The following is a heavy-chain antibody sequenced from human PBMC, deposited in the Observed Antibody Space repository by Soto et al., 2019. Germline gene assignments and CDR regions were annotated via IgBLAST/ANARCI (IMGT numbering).Heavy chain of an antibody. J-gene: IGHJ4*02. V-gene: IGHV1-2*02. CDR2: INPNSGGT. D-gene: IGHD2-15*01. CDR1: GYTFTGYY. Sequence: ASVKVSCKASGYTFTGYYIHWVRQAPGQGLEWMGWINPNSGGTKYPQKFQGRVTMTRDTSIRTVYMSLTGLKSDDTAVYFCARDLAKGGGSAGSAYWGQGALVTVSS. CDR3: ARDLAKGGGSAGSAY.